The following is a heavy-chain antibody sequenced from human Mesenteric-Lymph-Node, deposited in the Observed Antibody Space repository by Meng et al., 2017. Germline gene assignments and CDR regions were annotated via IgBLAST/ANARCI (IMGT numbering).Heavy chain of an antibody. J-gene: IGHJ4*02. CDR3: ARGLSYDFWSGYLDY. CDR2: IRWNSGSM. D-gene: IGHD3-3*01. V-gene: IGHV3-9*01. CDR1: GFSFDDYA. Sequence: SLKISCGASGFSFDDYAMHYWVRQGSGKGLEWVSGIRWNSGSMDCADSVRGRFTISRDNAKNSLYLQMNSLRAEDTAVYYCARGLSYDFWSGYLDYWGQGTLVTVSS.